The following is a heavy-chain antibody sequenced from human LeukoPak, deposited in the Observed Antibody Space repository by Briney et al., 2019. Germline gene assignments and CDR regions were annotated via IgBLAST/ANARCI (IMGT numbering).Heavy chain of an antibody. CDR1: GYSFTSYW. V-gene: IGHV5-51*01. D-gene: IGHD5-18*01. CDR2: IYPGDSDT. CDR3: ARQADNSYGYAALGSYNRFDP. Sequence: GESLKISCKGSGYSFTSYWIGWVRQMPGKGLEWMGIIYPGDSDTRYSPSFQGQVTISADKSISTAYLQWSSLKASDTAMYYCARQADNSYGYAALGSYNRFDPWGQGTLVTVSS. J-gene: IGHJ5*02.